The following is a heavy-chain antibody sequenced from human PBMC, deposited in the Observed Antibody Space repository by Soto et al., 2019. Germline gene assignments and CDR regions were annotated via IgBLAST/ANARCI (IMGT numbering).Heavy chain of an antibody. CDR1: GGCFSGYY. CDR2: MNHSGST. CDR3: ARANYYASSGQGTYFDY. V-gene: IGHV4-34*01. D-gene: IGHD3-22*01. J-gene: IGHJ4*02. Sequence: SETLSRTCAVYGGCFSGYYGSWIRQAPGKGVEWIGEMNHSGSTNYNPSLKSRLTISVDTSKTQFTLKLSSMTAADTAVSYCARANYYASSGQGTYFDYWGQGTLVTVSS.